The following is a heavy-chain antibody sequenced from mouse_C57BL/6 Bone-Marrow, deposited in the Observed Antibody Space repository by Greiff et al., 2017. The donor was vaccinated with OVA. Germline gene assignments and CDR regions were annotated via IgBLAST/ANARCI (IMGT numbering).Heavy chain of an antibody. D-gene: IGHD2-1*01. CDR2: IYPGSGST. Sequence: QVQLQQPGAELVKPGASVKMSCKASGYTFTSYWITWVKQRPGQGLEWIGDIYPGSGSTNYNEKFNSKSTLTVDTSSSTAYMQISSLTSEDSSVYYGARMKENGNYVFYAMDYWGQGTSVTVSS. CDR1: GYTFTSYW. CDR3: ARMKENGNYVFYAMDY. J-gene: IGHJ4*01. V-gene: IGHV1-55*01.